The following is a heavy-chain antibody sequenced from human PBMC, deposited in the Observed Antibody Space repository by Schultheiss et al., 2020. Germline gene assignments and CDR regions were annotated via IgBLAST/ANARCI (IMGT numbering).Heavy chain of an antibody. J-gene: IGHJ6*02. Sequence: ASVKVSGKASGYTFTSYGISWVRQAPGQGLEWMGWISAYNGNTNYAQKLQGRVTMTTDTSTSTAYMELRSLRSDDTAVYYCARPASGYDKGPYYYYGMDVWGQGTTVTVSS. CDR2: ISAYNGNT. CDR1: GYTFTSYG. CDR3: ARPASGYDKGPYYYYGMDV. D-gene: IGHD5-12*01. V-gene: IGHV1-18*01.